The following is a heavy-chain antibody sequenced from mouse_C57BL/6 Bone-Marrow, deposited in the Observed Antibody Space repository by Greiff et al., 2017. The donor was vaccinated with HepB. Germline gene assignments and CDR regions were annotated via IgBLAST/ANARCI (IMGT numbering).Heavy chain of an antibody. CDR1: GFTFSDYG. J-gene: IGHJ4*01. CDR2: ISSGSSTI. V-gene: IGHV5-17*01. Sequence: DVMLVESGGGLVKPGGSLKLSCAASGFTFSDYGMHWVRQAPEKGLEWVAYISSGSSTINYADTVKGRFTISRDNAKNTLFLQMTSLRSEDTAMYYCARTGYYGSSKYAMDYWGQGTSVTVSS. D-gene: IGHD1-1*01. CDR3: ARTGYYGSSKYAMDY.